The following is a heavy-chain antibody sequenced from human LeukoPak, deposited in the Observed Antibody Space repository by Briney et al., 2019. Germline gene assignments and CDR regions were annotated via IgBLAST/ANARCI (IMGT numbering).Heavy chain of an antibody. V-gene: IGHV3-30*18. CDR1: GFTFSSYG. Sequence: PGGSLRLSCAASGFTFSSYGMHWVRQAPGKGLEWVAVVSYDATDKNYADSVKGRFTISRDNSKNTLSLQMNSLRPEDTAVYYCAKSSQRFGMDVWGQGTTVTVSS. CDR3: AKSSQRFGMDV. J-gene: IGHJ6*02. CDR2: VSYDATDK.